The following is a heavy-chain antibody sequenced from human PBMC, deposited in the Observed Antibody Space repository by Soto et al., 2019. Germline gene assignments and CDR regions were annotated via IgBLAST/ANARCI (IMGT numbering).Heavy chain of an antibody. J-gene: IGHJ4*02. CDR2: ISSSSSYI. Sequence: PGGSLRLSCAASGFAFSSYSMNWFRQAPGKGLEWVSSISSSSSYIYYADSVKGRFTISRDNAKNSLYLQMNSLRAEDTAVYYCARVRRYYYDSSGYPPSYWGQGTLVTVSS. V-gene: IGHV3-21*01. D-gene: IGHD3-22*01. CDR3: ARVRRYYYDSSGYPPSY. CDR1: GFAFSSYS.